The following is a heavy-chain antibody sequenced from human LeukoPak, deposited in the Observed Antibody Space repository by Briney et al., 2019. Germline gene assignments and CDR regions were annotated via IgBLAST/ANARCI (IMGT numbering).Heavy chain of an antibody. V-gene: IGHV4-59*01. J-gene: IGHJ5*02. CDR2: IYYSGST. CDR3: ARDSSGWCHWFDP. D-gene: IGHD6-19*01. CDR1: GGSISSYY. Sequence: SETLSLTCTVSGGSISSYYWSWIRQPPGKGLEWIGYIYYSGSTNYNPSLKSRVTISVDTSKNQFSLKLSSVTAADTAVYYCARDSSGWCHWFDPWGQGTLVTVSS.